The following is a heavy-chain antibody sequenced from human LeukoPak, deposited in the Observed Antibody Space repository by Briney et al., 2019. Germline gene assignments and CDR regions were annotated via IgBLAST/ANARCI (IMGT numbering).Heavy chain of an antibody. CDR3: ASQGRDGSSTPGWFDP. J-gene: IGHJ5*02. V-gene: IGHV4-59*08. CDR1: GGSISSYY. CDR2: IYYSGST. D-gene: IGHD6-13*01. Sequence: SETLSLTCTVSGGSISSYYWSWIRQPPGKGLEWIGYIYYSGSTNYNPSLKSRVTISVDTSKNQFSLKLSSVTAADTAVYYCASQGRDGSSTPGWFDPWGQGTLVTVSS.